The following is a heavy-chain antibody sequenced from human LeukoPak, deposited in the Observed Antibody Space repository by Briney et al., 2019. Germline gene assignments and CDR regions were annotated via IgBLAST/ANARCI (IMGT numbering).Heavy chain of an antibody. J-gene: IGHJ1*01. CDR2: INHSGST. V-gene: IGHV4-34*01. Sequence: SETLSLTCAVYGGSFSDYYWSWIRQPPGKGLEWIGEINHSGSTNYNPSLKSRVTISVDTSKNQFSLKLSSVTAADTAVYYCARGRYCSSTSCYDFQHWGQGTLVTVSS. D-gene: IGHD2-2*01. CDR1: GGSFSDYY. CDR3: ARGRYCSSTSCYDFQH.